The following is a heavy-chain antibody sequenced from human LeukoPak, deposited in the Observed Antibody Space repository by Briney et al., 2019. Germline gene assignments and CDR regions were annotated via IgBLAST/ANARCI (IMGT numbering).Heavy chain of an antibody. Sequence: ASVKVSFKASGYTFTGYYMHWVRQAPGQGLERMGWINPNSGGTNYAQKFQGRVTMTRDTSISTAYMELSRLRSDDTAVYYCAGEYCSSTSCYKAFDIWGQGTMVTVSS. CDR2: INPNSGGT. J-gene: IGHJ3*02. D-gene: IGHD2-2*02. CDR1: GYTFTGYY. CDR3: AGEYCSSTSCYKAFDI. V-gene: IGHV1-2*02.